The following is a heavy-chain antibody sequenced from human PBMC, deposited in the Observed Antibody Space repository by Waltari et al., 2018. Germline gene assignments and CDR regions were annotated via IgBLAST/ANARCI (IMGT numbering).Heavy chain of an antibody. J-gene: IGHJ5*02. CDR1: GYSISSGYY. CDR3: ARRWGSAATLWFDP. V-gene: IGHV4-38-2*02. CDR2: IYHSGST. D-gene: IGHD2-15*01. Sequence: QVQLQESGPGLVKPSETLSLTCTVSGYSISSGYYWGWIRQPPGKGLEWIGSIYHSGSTYYNPSLKSRVTISVDTSKNQFSLKLSSVTAADTAVYYCARRWGSAATLWFDPWGQGTLVTVSS.